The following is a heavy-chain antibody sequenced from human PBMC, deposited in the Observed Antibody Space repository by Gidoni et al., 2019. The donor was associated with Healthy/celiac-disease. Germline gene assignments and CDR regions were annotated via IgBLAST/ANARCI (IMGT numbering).Heavy chain of an antibody. V-gene: IGHV1-2*02. CDR3: ARDRASSYYYYGMDV. CDR2: INPNSGGT. CDR1: GYTFTGYY. J-gene: IGHJ6*02. Sequence: QVQLVQSGAEVKKPGASVKVSCKASGYTFTGYYMHWVRQAPGQGLEWMGWINPNSGGTNYAQKFQGRVTMTRDTSISTAYMELSRLRSDDTAVYYCARDRASSYYYYGMDVWGQGTTVTVSS. D-gene: IGHD2-2*01.